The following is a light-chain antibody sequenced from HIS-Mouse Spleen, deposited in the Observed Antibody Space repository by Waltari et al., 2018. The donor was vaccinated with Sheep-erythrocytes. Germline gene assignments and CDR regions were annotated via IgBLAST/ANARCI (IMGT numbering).Light chain of an antibody. Sequence: SYELTQPPSVSVSPGQTARITCPGDALPKQYAYWYQQKSGQAPVLVIYEDSKRPPGIPERFSGSSSGTMATLTISGAQVEDEADYYCYSTDISGNHSVFGGGTKLTVL. V-gene: IGLV3-10*01. CDR2: EDS. CDR3: YSTDISGNHSV. CDR1: ALPKQY. J-gene: IGLJ2*01.